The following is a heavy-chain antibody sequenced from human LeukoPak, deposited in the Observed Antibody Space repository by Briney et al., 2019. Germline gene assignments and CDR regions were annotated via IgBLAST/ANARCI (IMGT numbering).Heavy chain of an antibody. V-gene: IGHV1-69*05. J-gene: IGHJ4*02. CDR3: ARDRVHDSSGYYPHYFDY. CDR1: GGTFSSCA. CDR2: SIPIFGTA. D-gene: IGHD3-22*01. Sequence: ASVKVSCKASGGTFSSCAISWVRQPPGQGLEWMGRSIPIFGTANYAQKFQGRVTITTDESTSTAYMELNSLRSEDTAVYYCARDRVHDSSGYYPHYFDYWGQGTLVTVSS.